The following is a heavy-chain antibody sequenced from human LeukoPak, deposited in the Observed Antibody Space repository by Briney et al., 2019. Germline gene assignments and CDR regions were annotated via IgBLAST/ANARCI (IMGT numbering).Heavy chain of an antibody. CDR1: GGSLSGSY. D-gene: IGHD2-2*01. Sequence: SETLSLTCAVSGGSLSGSYCTWVRQSPGEGLEWIGEINHSGRTNYNPSLQSRATISLDTTRSQFSLILRSVTAADTAVYYCARDPCSSINCPLRFWGQGTLVTVSS. CDR2: INHSGRT. J-gene: IGHJ4*02. CDR3: ARDPCSSINCPLRF. V-gene: IGHV4-34*01.